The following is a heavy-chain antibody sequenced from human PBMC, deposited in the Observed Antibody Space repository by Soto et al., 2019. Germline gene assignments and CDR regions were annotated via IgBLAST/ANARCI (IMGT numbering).Heavy chain of an antibody. CDR1: AFTFRSYA. CDR3: AKVRALMACTSTSCLGAFDI. CDR2: ITASADTT. Sequence: EEQLLESGGGLVRPGGSLRLSCAASAFTFRSYAMRWVRQAPGKGLEWVSAITASADTTYYADSVKGRFTSSRDNSKNTLYRRMNSLRAEDTAVYYCAKVRALMACTSTSCLGAFDIWGQGTMVTVS. J-gene: IGHJ3*02. D-gene: IGHD2-2*01. V-gene: IGHV3-23*01.